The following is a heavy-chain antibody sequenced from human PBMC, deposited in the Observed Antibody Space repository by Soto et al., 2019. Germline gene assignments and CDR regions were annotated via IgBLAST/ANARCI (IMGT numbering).Heavy chain of an antibody. CDR2: ITPMFGTA. J-gene: IGHJ2*01. CDR3: AQTLGLAVAGPGRFDL. D-gene: IGHD6-19*01. Sequence: QVQLVQSGAEVKKYGSSVKVSCKASGGTFSRYAISWVRQAPGQGLEWMGGITPMFGTANYAQRFQGRATIPXXDXTXXAYMQLSSLRPDDTAVYYCAQTLGLAVAGPGRFDLWGRGTLVTVSS. V-gene: IGHV1-69*05. CDR1: GGTFSRYA.